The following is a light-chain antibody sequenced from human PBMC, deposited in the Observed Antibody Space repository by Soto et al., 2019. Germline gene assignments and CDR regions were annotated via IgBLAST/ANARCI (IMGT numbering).Light chain of an antibody. CDR3: SARDDILSGVV. Sequence: QPVLTQPPSASGTPGQRVTISCSGSSSNIGSNHVYWYQQFPGMAPKLLMYRSDQRPTGVSDRFSGSKSGTSASLAISGLRSDDEADYYCSARDDILSGVVFGGGTQLTVL. V-gene: IGLV1-47*01. J-gene: IGLJ2*01. CDR2: RSD. CDR1: SSNIGSNH.